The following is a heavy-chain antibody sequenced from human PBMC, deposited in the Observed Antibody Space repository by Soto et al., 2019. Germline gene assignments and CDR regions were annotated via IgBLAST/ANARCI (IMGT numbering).Heavy chain of an antibody. CDR2: IYYSGST. Sequence: XXTLSLACTVSGGSIRSYYWRWILQPPGKGLEWIGYIYYSGSTNYNPSLKSRVTISVDTSKNQFSLKLSSVTDADTAVYYCAGEPEDYDILTGYPHWGQGTLVTVSS. CDR3: AGEPEDYDILTGYPH. D-gene: IGHD3-9*01. V-gene: IGHV4-59*01. CDR1: GGSIRSYY. J-gene: IGHJ4*02.